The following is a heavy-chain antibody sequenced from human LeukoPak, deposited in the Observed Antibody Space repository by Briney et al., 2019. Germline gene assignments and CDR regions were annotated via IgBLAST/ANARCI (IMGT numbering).Heavy chain of an antibody. D-gene: IGHD2-21*02. V-gene: IGHV3-23*01. CDR2: ISGSGGST. J-gene: IGHJ4*02. CDR3: AKDIVVVTANYFDY. CDR1: GFTFSSYE. Sequence: GGSLRLSCAASGFTFSSYEMNWVRQAPGKGLEWVSAISGSGGSTYYADSVKGRLTISRDNSKNTLYLQMNSLRAEDTAVYYCAKDIVVVTANYFDYWGQGTLVTVSS.